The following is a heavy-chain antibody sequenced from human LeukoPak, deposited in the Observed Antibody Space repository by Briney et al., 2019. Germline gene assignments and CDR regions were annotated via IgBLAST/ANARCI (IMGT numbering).Heavy chain of an antibody. CDR1: GYTFTTYD. Sequence: GASVKVSCKASGYTFTTYDINWVRQATGQGLEWMGWMNPNSGNTGYAQKFQGRITITRNTSISTAYMELSSLRSEDTAVYYCARRLFDYYGSGIYYWFDPWGQGTLVTVSS. CDR3: ARRLFDYYGSGIYYWFDP. J-gene: IGHJ5*02. CDR2: MNPNSGNT. V-gene: IGHV1-8*03. D-gene: IGHD3-10*01.